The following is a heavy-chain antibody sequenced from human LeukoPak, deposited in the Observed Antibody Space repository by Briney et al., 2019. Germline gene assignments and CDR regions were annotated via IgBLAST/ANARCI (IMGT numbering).Heavy chain of an antibody. CDR2: INQDGSEK. CDR1: GFTFSDYY. CDR3: AREVTPYY. V-gene: IGHV3-7*01. Sequence: GGSLRLSCVASGFTFSDYYMTWVRQPPGKGLEWVANINQDGSEKYYVDSVKGRFTISRDNAKNSLFLQMNSLRAEDTAVYYCAREVTPYYWGQGALVTVSS. D-gene: IGHD4-23*01. J-gene: IGHJ4*02.